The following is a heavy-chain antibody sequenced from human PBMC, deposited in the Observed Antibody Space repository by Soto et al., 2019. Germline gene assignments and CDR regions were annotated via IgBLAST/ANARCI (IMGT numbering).Heavy chain of an antibody. Sequence: QVQLQESGPGLVKPSQTLSLTCTVSGDSTSSGDYYWSWIRQPPGKGLEWIGSFYYSGSTYYNPSLKSRVTISVDTSTNQFSLKVSSVTAADTALYYCAQRSGFYTGIDYWGRGTLVTVSS. V-gene: IGHV4-30-4*01. CDR1: GDSTSSGDYY. CDR2: FYYSGST. J-gene: IGHJ4*02. D-gene: IGHD3-3*01. CDR3: AQRSGFYTGIDY.